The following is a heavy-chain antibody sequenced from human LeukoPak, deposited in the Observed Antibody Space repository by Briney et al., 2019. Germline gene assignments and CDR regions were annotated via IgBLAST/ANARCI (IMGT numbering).Heavy chain of an antibody. V-gene: IGHV3-11*01. CDR2: ISSSGSTI. CDR1: GFTFSDYY. Sequence: PGGSLGLSCAASGFTFSDYYMSWIRQAPGKGLERVSYISSSGSTIYYADSVKGRFTISRDNAKNSLYLQMNSLRAEDTAVYYGARIPPVPLNCGGASPPNYYFDSWGQGTLATVSS. CDR3: ARIPPVPLNCGGASPPNYYFDS. D-gene: IGHD2-21*01. J-gene: IGHJ4*02.